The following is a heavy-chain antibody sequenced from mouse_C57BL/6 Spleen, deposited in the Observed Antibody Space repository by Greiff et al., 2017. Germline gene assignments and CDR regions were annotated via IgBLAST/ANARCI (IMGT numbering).Heavy chain of an antibody. CDR2: IRNKANGYTT. CDR1: GFTFTDYY. CDR3: ARCGNLRGIDY. D-gene: IGHD2-12*01. Sequence: EVQLVESGGGLVQPGGSLSLSCAASGFTFTDYYMSWVSQPPGKVLEWMGFIRNKANGYTTEYSASVKGRFTISRDNSQSILYLQMRALRAEDGATYYCARCGNLRGIDYWGQGTSFTVSS. V-gene: IGHV7-3*01. J-gene: IGHJ4*01.